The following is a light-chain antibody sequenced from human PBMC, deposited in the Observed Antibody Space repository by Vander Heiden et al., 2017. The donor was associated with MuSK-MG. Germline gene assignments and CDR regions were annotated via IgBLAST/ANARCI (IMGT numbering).Light chain of an antibody. Sequence: DIVLTQSPGTLSLSPGERATLSCRASQSVSSSYLAWYQQKPGQAPRLLIYGASSRATGIPDRVSGSGSGTDFTLTISRLEPEDFAVYYCQQYGSSPEYTFGQGTKLEIK. CDR1: QSVSSSY. V-gene: IGKV3-20*01. CDR2: GAS. J-gene: IGKJ2*01. CDR3: QQYGSSPEYT.